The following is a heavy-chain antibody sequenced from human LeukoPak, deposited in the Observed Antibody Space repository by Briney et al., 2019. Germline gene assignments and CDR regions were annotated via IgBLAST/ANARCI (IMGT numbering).Heavy chain of an antibody. CDR1: GGSISSYY. Sequence: SETLSLTCTVSGGSISSYYWSWIRQPAGKGLEWIGRIYTSGSTNYNPSLKSRVTMSVDTPKNQFSLKLSSVTAADTAVYYCARDSGRDGYNYVYYFDYWGQGTLVTVSS. J-gene: IGHJ4*02. V-gene: IGHV4-4*07. CDR2: IYTSGST. D-gene: IGHD5-24*01. CDR3: ARDSGRDGYNYVYYFDY.